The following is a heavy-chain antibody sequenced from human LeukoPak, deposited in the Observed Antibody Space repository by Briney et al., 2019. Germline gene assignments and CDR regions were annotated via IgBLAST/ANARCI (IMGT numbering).Heavy chain of an antibody. CDR1: GYTLTELS. D-gene: IGHD3-22*01. Sequence: GSVKVSCKVSGYTLTELSMHWVRQAPGKGLEWMGGFDPEDGETIYAQKFQGRVTMTEDTSTDTAYMELSSLRSEDTAVYYCAPQTYYYDSSGYYTYYFDYWGQGTLVTVSS. CDR2: FDPEDGET. J-gene: IGHJ4*02. CDR3: APQTYYYDSSGYYTYYFDY. V-gene: IGHV1-24*01.